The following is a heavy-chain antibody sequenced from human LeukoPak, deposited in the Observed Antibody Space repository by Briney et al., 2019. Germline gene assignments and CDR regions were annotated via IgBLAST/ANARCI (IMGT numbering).Heavy chain of an antibody. D-gene: IGHD6-13*01. CDR3: ARGVKLGYSSSWSNWFDP. V-gene: IGHV4-38-2*02. Sequence: SETLSLTCTVSGYSISSGYYWSWIRQPPGKGLEWIGEINHSGSTNYNPSLKSRVTISVDTSKNQFSLKLSSVTAADTAVYYCARGVKLGYSSSWSNWFDPWGQGILVTVSS. CDR1: GYSISSGYY. J-gene: IGHJ5*02. CDR2: INHSGST.